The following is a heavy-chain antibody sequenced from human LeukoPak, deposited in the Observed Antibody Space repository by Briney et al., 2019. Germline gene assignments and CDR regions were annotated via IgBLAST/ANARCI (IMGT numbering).Heavy chain of an antibody. CDR1: GGSFSGYY. CDR2: INHSGST. Sequence: SETLSLTCAVYGGSFSGYYWSWIRQPPGKGLEWIGEINHSGSTNYNPSLKSRVTISVDTSKNQFSLKLSSVTAAHTAVYYCARGYAGIAARPLYYYMDVWGKGTTVTVSS. J-gene: IGHJ6*03. CDR3: ARGYAGIAARPLYYYMDV. V-gene: IGHV4-34*01. D-gene: IGHD6-6*01.